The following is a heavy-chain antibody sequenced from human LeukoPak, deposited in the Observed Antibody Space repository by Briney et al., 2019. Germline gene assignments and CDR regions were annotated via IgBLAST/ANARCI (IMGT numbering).Heavy chain of an antibody. Sequence: ASVKVSCKASGYTFTSYGISWVRQAPGQGLEWMGWISAYNGNTNYAQKFQGRVTMTRDTSTSTVYMELSSLRSEDTAVYYCARLKGGDCARCAAFDIWGQGTMVTVSS. V-gene: IGHV1-18*01. CDR3: ARLKGGDCARCAAFDI. CDR2: ISAYNGNT. CDR1: GYTFTSYG. J-gene: IGHJ3*02. D-gene: IGHD2-21*02.